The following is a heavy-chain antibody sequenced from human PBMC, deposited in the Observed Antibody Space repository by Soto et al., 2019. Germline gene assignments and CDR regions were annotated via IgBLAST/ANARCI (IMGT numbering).Heavy chain of an antibody. CDR3: AKMVVSGTGWCDP. V-gene: IGHV3-9*01. D-gene: IGHD6-19*01. CDR1: GFSLDDYA. CDR2: ISWDSGGI. Sequence: EVQLVESGGGLVQPGRSLRLSCAASGFSLDDYAMHWVRQAPGKGLEWVSGISWDSGGIGYADSVKGRFTISRDNAKNSLYLEMNSLSAEDTALYYCAKMVVSGTGWCDPWGQGTLVTVSS. J-gene: IGHJ5*02.